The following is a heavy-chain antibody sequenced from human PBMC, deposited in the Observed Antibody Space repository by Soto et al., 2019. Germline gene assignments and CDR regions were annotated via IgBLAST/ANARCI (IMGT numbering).Heavy chain of an antibody. CDR3: ARSQGSSTSLEIYYYYYYGMDV. V-gene: IGHV1-69*01. CDR2: IIPISGTA. D-gene: IGHD2-2*01. CDR1: GGTFSSYA. Sequence: QGKLVQSGAEVKKPGSSVKVSCKASGGTFSSYAISWVRQAPGQGLEWMGGIIPISGTANYAQKFQGRVTITADESTSTAYMELSSLRSEDTAVYYCARSQGSSTSLEIYYYYYYGMDVWGQGTTVTVSS. J-gene: IGHJ6*02.